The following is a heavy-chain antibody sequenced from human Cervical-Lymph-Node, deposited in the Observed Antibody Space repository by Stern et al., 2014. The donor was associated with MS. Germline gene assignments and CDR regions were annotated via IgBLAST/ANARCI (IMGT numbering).Heavy chain of an antibody. Sequence: LVQSGPEVKGPGESLKISCQASGYTFTSYWIGWVRQMPGKGLEWIAIIFPGGSDIRYSPSFQGQVTISADKSSSTAYLQWNNLKASDTAIYYCARQRYFDYWGQGTLVTVSS. CDR3: ARQRYFDY. J-gene: IGHJ4*02. CDR2: IFPGGSDI. CDR1: GYTFTSYW. V-gene: IGHV5-51*01.